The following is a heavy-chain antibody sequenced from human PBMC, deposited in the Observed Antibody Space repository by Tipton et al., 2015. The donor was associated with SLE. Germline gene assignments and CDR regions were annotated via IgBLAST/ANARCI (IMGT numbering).Heavy chain of an antibody. CDR2: IYGGDSST. CDR3: AKGMTTHDY. CDR1: GGSISSGDYY. D-gene: IGHD4-11*01. J-gene: IGHJ4*02. Sequence: LSLTCTVSGGSISSGDYYWTWVRQAPGKGLEWVSVIYGGDSSTKYADSVKGRFTISRDNSKNTLYLQMNSLRAEDTAVYYCAKGMTTHDYWGQGTLVTVSS. V-gene: IGHV3-23*03.